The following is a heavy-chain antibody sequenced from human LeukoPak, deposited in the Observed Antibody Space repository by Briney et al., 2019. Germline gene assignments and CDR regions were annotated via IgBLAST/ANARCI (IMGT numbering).Heavy chain of an antibody. V-gene: IGHV1-8*01. J-gene: IGHJ4*02. D-gene: IGHD3-10*01. Sequence: ASVKVSCKASGYTFTSYDINWVRQATGQGLEWMGWMNPNSGNTGYAQKFQGRVTMTRNTSISTAYMELSSLRSEDTAVYYCATGPMVRGVIPPWYWGQGTLVTVSS. CDR1: GYTFTSYD. CDR2: MNPNSGNT. CDR3: ATGPMVRGVIPPWY.